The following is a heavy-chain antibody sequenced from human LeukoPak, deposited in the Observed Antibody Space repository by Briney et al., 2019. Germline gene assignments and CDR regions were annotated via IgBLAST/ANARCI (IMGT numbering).Heavy chain of an antibody. Sequence: SETLSLTCAVYGGSFSGYYWSWIRQPPGKGLEWIGVINHSGSTNYNPSLKSRVTISVDTSKNQFSLKLSSVTAADTAVYYCARGERSNVDIVATSPFVIFDYWGQGTLVTVSS. CDR2: INHSGST. CDR1: GGSFSGYY. J-gene: IGHJ4*02. V-gene: IGHV4-34*01. D-gene: IGHD5-12*01. CDR3: ARGERSNVDIVATSPFVIFDY.